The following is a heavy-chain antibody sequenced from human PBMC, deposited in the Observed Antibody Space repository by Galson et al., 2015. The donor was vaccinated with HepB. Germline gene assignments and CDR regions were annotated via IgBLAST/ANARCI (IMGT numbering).Heavy chain of an antibody. D-gene: IGHD3-10*01. CDR3: ARGLLWFGEFRRGMDV. V-gene: IGHV3-13*04. CDR2: IGTAGDT. CDR1: GFTFSSYD. J-gene: IGHJ6*02. Sequence: SLRLSCAASGFTFSSYDMHWARHATGKGLEWVSAIGTAGDTYYPGSVKGRFTISRENAKNSLYLQMNSLRAGDTAVYYCARGLLWFGEFRRGMDVWGQGTTVTVSS.